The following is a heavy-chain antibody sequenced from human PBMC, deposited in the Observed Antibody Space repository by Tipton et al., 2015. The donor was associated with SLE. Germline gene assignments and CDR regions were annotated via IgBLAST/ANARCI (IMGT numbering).Heavy chain of an antibody. CDR3: ARDRAVEWFGESPGFDP. J-gene: IGHJ5*02. Sequence: TLSLTCTVSGGSISSGGYYWSWIRQHPGKGLEWIGYIYYSGSTYYNPSLKSRITISVDTSKNQFSLKLSSVTAADTAVYYCARDRAVEWFGESPGFDPWGQGTLVTVSS. CDR2: IYYSGST. D-gene: IGHD3-10*01. CDR1: GGSISSGGYY. V-gene: IGHV4-31*03.